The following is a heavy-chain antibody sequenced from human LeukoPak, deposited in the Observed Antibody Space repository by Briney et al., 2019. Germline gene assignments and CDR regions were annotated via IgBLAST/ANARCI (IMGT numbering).Heavy chain of an antibody. Sequence: GGSLRLSCATSGFTFTNYAMNWVRQAPGNGLEWVSAVTGPGDTTYYADSVKGRFFMSREDSKTTVYLQMNSLRAEDTAIYYCAKGAEIDLWGQGTLVTVSS. D-gene: IGHD3-16*01. CDR3: AKGAEIDL. CDR2: VTGPGDTT. V-gene: IGHV3-23*01. CDR1: GFTFTNYA. J-gene: IGHJ5*02.